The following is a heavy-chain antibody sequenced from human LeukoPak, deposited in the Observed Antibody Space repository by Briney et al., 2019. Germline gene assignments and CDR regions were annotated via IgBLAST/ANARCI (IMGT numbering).Heavy chain of an antibody. Sequence: GGSLRLSCAASGFTFSNYAMSWVRQGPGEGLEWGSGICASGGATYYTDSVKGQFTISRDKSNNTLYLQMNSLRAEDTAVYYCAKRPRDSSGYYLGAFDMWGQGTMVTVSS. CDR2: ICASGGAT. CDR1: GFTFSNYA. CDR3: AKRPRDSSGYYLGAFDM. D-gene: IGHD3-22*01. V-gene: IGHV3-23*01. J-gene: IGHJ3*02.